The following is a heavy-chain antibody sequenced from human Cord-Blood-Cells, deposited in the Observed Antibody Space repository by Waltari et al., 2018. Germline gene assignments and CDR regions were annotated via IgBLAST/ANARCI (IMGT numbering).Heavy chain of an antibody. CDR3: ARVVGSSWYFDY. J-gene: IGHJ4*02. CDR1: GYTFTSYD. D-gene: IGHD6-13*01. V-gene: IGHV1-8*03. Sequence: QVQLVQSGAEVKKSGASVKVSCKASGYTFTSYDINWVRQANGQGLEWMGWMNPNRENTGYAQKFQGRVTITRNTSISTAYMELSSLRSEDTAVYYCARVVGSSWYFDYWGQGTLVTVSS. CDR2: MNPNRENT.